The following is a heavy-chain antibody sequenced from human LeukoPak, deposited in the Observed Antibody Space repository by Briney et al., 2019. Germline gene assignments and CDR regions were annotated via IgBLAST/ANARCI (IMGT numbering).Heavy chain of an antibody. CDR3: ANSLRIARGWLPPTYFDY. J-gene: IGHJ4*02. CDR2: ISGSGGTA. Sequence: RGSLRLSCAASGFTFSIYAMSWVRQAPGKGLEWVSAISGSGGTAYYADSVKGRFTISRDNSKNTLYLQMNSLRAEDTAIYYCANSLRIARGWLPPTYFDYWGQGTLVTVSS. D-gene: IGHD6-19*01. V-gene: IGHV3-23*01. CDR1: GFTFSIYA.